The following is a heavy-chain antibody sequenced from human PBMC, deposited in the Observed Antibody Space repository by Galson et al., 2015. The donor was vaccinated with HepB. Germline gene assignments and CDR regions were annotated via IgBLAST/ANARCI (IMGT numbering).Heavy chain of an antibody. V-gene: IGHV1-69*04. J-gene: IGHJ3*02. D-gene: IGHD7-27*01. Sequence: QSGAEVKKPGESLKISCKASGGTFSSYAISWVRQAPGQGLEWMGRIIPILGIANYAQKFQGRVTITADKSTSTAYMELSSLRSEDTAVYYCASRLPNWDDAFDIWGPRDNGHRLF. CDR2: IIPILGIA. CDR1: GGTFSSYA. CDR3: ASRLPNWDDAFDI.